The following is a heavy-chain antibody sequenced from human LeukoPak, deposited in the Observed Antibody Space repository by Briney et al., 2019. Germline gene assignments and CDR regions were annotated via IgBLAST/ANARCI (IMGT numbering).Heavy chain of an antibody. CDR1: RSNVSSNY. D-gene: IGHD6-13*01. Sequence: GGSLRLSCAASRSNVSSNYMTWIRQAPGKGLEWVSLIYGADAAYYAESVRGRFMISRDNLKNTLFLQMNSLRVEDTAVYYCVTSTGQQFIPYDYWGQGTHVTVSS. J-gene: IGHJ4*02. CDR3: VTSTGQQFIPYDY. CDR2: IYGADAA. V-gene: IGHV3-66*02.